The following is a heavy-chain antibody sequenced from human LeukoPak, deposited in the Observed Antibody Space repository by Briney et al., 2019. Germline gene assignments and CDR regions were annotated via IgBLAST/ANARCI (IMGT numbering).Heavy chain of an antibody. CDR2: IHPGDSDT. D-gene: IGHD2-21*02. CDR3: ARGKIINCGGDCFAAYFDY. J-gene: IGHJ4*02. Sequence: GESLKISCKGSGYTITNFWIGWVRQMPGKGLEWMGIIHPGDSDTRYSPSFQGQVTISADKSIATASLQWSSLKASDTATYYCARGKIINCGGDCFAAYFDYWGQGTLVTVSS. V-gene: IGHV5-51*01. CDR1: GYTITNFW.